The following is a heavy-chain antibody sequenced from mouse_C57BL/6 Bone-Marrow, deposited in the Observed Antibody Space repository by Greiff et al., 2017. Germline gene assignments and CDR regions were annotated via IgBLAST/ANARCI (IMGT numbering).Heavy chain of an antibody. V-gene: IGHV2-4*01. D-gene: IGHD4-1*02. CDR2: IWSGGST. CDR1: GFSFTSYG. Sequence: QVQLQQSGPGLVQPSQSLSITCTASGFSFTSYGVHWVRQPPGKGLEWLGVIWSGGSTDHNAAFISRLGISKDNSKSQVFFKMNSLQADDTAIYYCAKSYQLSPYYLDYWGQGTTLTVSS. J-gene: IGHJ2*01. CDR3: AKSYQLSPYYLDY.